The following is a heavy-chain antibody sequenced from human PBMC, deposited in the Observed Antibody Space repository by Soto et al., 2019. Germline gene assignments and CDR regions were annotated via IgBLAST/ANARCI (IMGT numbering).Heavy chain of an antibody. CDR3: ARDGGDYHYFDY. Sequence: PSETLSLTCAVSGGPISSGGYSWSWIRQPPGKGLEWIGYIYHSGSTYYNPSLKSRVTISVDRSKNQFSLKLSSVTAADTAVYYCARDGGDYHYFDYWGQGTLVTVSS. CDR2: IYHSGST. D-gene: IGHD4-17*01. CDR1: GGPISSGGYS. V-gene: IGHV4-30-2*01. J-gene: IGHJ4*02.